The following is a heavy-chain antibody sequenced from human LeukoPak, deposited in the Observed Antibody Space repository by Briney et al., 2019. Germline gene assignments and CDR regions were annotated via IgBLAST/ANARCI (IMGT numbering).Heavy chain of an antibody. CDR2: IYDSGST. CDR3: ARREGYFDY. Sequence: SETLSLTCTVSGGSIRSSYYYWGWIRQPPGKGLEWIGSIYDSGSTYYNPSLKSRVTISVDTSKNQFSLKLNSVTAADTAVYYCARREGYFDYWGQGALVTVSS. V-gene: IGHV4-39*01. CDR1: GGSIRSSYYY. J-gene: IGHJ4*02. D-gene: IGHD3-22*01.